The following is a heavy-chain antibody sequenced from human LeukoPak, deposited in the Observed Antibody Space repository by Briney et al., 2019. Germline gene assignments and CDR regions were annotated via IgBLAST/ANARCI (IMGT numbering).Heavy chain of an antibody. CDR3: ARDLYVWGSYMDV. CDR1: GGSISNYY. Sequence: SETLSLTCTVSGGSISNYYWSRIRQPPGKGLEWIGYVYNDGGTSYNPSLESRVTISVDTSKNQFSLKLSSVTAADTAVYYCARDLYVWGSYMDVWGKGTTVTVSS. D-gene: IGHD3-16*01. V-gene: IGHV4-4*08. CDR2: VYNDGGT. J-gene: IGHJ6*03.